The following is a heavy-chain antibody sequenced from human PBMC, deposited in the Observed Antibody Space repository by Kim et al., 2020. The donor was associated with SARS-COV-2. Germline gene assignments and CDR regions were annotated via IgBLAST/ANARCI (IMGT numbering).Heavy chain of an antibody. J-gene: IGHJ4*02. CDR2: IGTAGDT. CDR3: VRGGTDTFYFYFEY. Sequence: GGSLRLSCAASGFTFSSSDMHWVRQVAGGRLEWVSAIGTAGDTYYPDSVKGRFSISRENAKNSLFLQMNSLRAGDTAVYYCVRGGTDTFYFYFEYWGQGTLVTVSS. V-gene: IGHV3-13*01. D-gene: IGHD3-16*01. CDR1: GFTFSSSD.